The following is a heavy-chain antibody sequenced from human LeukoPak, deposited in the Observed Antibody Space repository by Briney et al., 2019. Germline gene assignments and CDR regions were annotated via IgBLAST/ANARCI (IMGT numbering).Heavy chain of an antibody. CDR3: ARGGIAAAGRRSWFDP. CDR1: GXSISSGGYY. J-gene: IGHJ5*02. V-gene: IGHV4-31*03. D-gene: IGHD6-13*01. Sequence: SQTLSLTCTVSGXSISSGGYYWSWIRQHPGKGLEWIGYIYYSGSTYYNPSLKSRVTISVDTSKNRFSLKLSSVTAADTAVYYCARGGIAAAGRRSWFDPWGQGTLVTVSS. CDR2: IYYSGST.